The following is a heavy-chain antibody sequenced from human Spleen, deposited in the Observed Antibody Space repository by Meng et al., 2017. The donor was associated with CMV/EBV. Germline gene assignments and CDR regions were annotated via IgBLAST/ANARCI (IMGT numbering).Heavy chain of an antibody. CDR2: IIPIFGTA. CDR1: GDSRYA. CDR3: ARAQGFLEWFLDY. V-gene: IGHV1-69*05. J-gene: IGHJ4*02. Sequence: SCKATGDSRYAISWVRQAPGQGLEWMRGIIPIFGTANYAQKFQGRLTITTDESTSTTYMELSSLRPEDTAVYYCARAQGFLEWFLDYWGQGTLVTV. D-gene: IGHD3-3*01.